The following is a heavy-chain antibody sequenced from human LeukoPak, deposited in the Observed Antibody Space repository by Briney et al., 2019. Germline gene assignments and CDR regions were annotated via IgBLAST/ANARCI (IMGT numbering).Heavy chain of an antibody. D-gene: IGHD3-10*01. CDR3: TTWYYYGSGGHYGMDV. CDR1: GFTFSNAW. CDR2: INPKTDGGTT. Sequence: PGASLRLSCAASGFTFSNAWMSWVRQAPGKGLEWVGRINPKTDGGTTDYAAPVKGRFTISRDDSKNTLYLQMNSLKTEDTAVYYCTTWYYYGSGGHYGMDVWGQGTTVTVSS. J-gene: IGHJ6*02. V-gene: IGHV3-15*01.